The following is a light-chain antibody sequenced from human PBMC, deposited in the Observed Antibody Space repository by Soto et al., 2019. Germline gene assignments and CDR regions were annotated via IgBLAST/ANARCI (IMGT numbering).Light chain of an antibody. CDR1: SSDVGGYNY. CDR2: DVS. J-gene: IGLJ2*01. CDR3: SSYTSSSIRV. Sequence: QSALTQPASVSGSPGQSITISCTGTSSDVGGYNYVSWYQQHPGKAPKLMIYDVSKRPSGVYNRFSGSNSGTTASLTISGLQAEDEADYYCSSYTSSSIRVFGGGTKLTVL. V-gene: IGLV2-14*01.